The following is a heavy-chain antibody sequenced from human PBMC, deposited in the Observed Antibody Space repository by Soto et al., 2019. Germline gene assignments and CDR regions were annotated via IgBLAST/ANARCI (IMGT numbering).Heavy chain of an antibody. CDR2: IIPILGVA. D-gene: IGHD5-12*01. CDR1: GGTLSTNT. CDR3: AGGPYDGNAIDTFDM. Sequence: QVQLVQSGAEVKKPGSSVKVSCKASGGTLSTNTITWVRQAPGQGLEWMGRIIPILGVANYAQKFQGRVTITADKPTRTAYMELSSLRSEDTAVYYCAGGPYDGNAIDTFDMWGQGAMVTVSS. J-gene: IGHJ3*02. V-gene: IGHV1-69*02.